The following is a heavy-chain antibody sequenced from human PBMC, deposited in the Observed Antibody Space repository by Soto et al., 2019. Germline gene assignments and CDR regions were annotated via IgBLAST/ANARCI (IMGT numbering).Heavy chain of an antibody. Sequence: SETLSLTCDVSGYSISNIIYWGWIRRPPGKGLEWIGSLSQSGGTYRNPSLRSRVTISVDRSKNHFSLQLRSVTAADTAVYYCAAGTLPGTRFYGMDVWGPGXTVTVYS. V-gene: IGHV4-38-2*01. CDR1: GYSISNIIY. CDR3: AAGTLPGTRFYGMDV. D-gene: IGHD1-7*01. J-gene: IGHJ6*02. CDR2: LSQSGGT.